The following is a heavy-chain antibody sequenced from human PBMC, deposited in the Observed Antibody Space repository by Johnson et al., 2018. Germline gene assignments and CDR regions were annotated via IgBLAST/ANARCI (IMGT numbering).Heavy chain of an antibody. J-gene: IGHJ3*02. V-gene: IGHV1-69*09. CDR1: GGTFSSYT. D-gene: IGHD3-22*01. CDR2: IIPILGIA. Sequence: VQLVETGAEVKKPGSSVKVSCKASGGTFSSYTISWVRQAPGQGLEWMGRIIPILGIANYAQKFQGRVTITADKSTSTAYMELSSLRSEDTAVYYCATGDGYLYAFDIWGQGTMVTVSS. CDR3: ATGDGYLYAFDI.